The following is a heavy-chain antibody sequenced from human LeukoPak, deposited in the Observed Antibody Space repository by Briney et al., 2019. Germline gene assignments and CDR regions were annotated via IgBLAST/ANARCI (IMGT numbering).Heavy chain of an antibody. CDR1: GYTFTGYY. CDR3: ARDNQYYYDSSGYLGDY. J-gene: IGHJ4*02. Sequence: GASVKVSCKASGYTFTGYYVHWVRQAPGQGLEWMGRINPNSGGTNYAQKFQGRVTMTRDTSISTAYMELSRLRSDDTAVYYCARDNQYYYDSSGYLGDYWGQGTLVTVSS. V-gene: IGHV1-2*06. CDR2: INPNSGGT. D-gene: IGHD3-22*01.